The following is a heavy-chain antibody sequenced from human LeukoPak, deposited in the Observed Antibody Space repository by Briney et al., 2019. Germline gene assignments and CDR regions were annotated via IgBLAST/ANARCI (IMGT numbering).Heavy chain of an antibody. J-gene: IGHJ4*02. CDR2: ISGSGGST. V-gene: IGHV3-23*01. CDR3: AKATVLLWFGGTTDY. D-gene: IGHD3-10*01. Sequence: GGSLRLSCAASGLTFSSYAMSWVRQAPGKGLEWVSAISGSGGSTYYADSVKGRFTISRDNSKNTLYLQMNSLRAEDTAVYYCAKATVLLWFGGTTDYWGQGTLVTVSS. CDR1: GLTFSSYA.